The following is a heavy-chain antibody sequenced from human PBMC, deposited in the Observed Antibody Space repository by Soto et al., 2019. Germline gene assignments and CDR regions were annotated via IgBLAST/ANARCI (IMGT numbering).Heavy chain of an antibody. D-gene: IGHD6-13*01. J-gene: IGHJ6*02. CDR2: ISGSGDST. Sequence: EVQLLESGGGLVQPGGSLRLSCAASGFTFSSYAMSWVRQAPGKGLEWVSVISGSGDSTYYADSVRGRFTISRDNSKNTMYLQMNRLRAEDTAVYYCAKDRDGAAAGPTKFYGMDVWAKGPRSPSP. CDR3: AKDRDGAAAGPTKFYGMDV. CDR1: GFTFSSYA. V-gene: IGHV3-23*01.